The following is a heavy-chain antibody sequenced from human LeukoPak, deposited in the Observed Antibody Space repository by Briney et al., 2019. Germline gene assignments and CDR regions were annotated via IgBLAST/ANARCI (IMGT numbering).Heavy chain of an antibody. D-gene: IGHD3-10*01. CDR2: ISSSSSYI. J-gene: IGHJ5*02. Sequence: GGSLRLSCAASGFTFSSYSMNWVRQAPGKGLEWVSSISSSSSYIYYADSVKGRFTISRDNAKNSLYLQMNRLRAEDTAVYYCARSVYYYDSLHPWGQGTLVTVSS. CDR1: GFTFSSYS. V-gene: IGHV3-21*04. CDR3: ARSVYYYDSLHP.